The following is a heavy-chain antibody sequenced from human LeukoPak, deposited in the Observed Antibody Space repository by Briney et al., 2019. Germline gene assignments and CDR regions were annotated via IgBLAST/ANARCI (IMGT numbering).Heavy chain of an antibody. V-gene: IGHV4-59*08. Sequence: PSETLSLTCSVSGGSINGYSWTWIRQTPGMRLEWVGHISYTGTTNYNPSLTTRVAISVDTSKNPFSLKLTSVTAADTAMYFCARLGGNWNSPGRDYWGQGTLVTVSS. CDR3: ARLGGNWNSPGRDY. D-gene: IGHD3-10*01. CDR1: GGSINGYS. CDR2: ISYTGTT. J-gene: IGHJ4*02.